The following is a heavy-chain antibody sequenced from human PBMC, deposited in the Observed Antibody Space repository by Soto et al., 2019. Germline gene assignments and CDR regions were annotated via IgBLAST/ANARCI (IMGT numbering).Heavy chain of an antibody. D-gene: IGHD2-21*02. Sequence: SETLSLTCTVSGGSISSGGYYWSWIRQHPGKGLEWIGYIYYSGSTYYNPSLKSRVTISVDTSKNQFSLKLSSVTAADTAVYYCARGAYCGGDCGIDYWGQGTLVTVS. CDR2: IYYSGST. J-gene: IGHJ4*02. V-gene: IGHV4-31*03. CDR1: GGSISSGGYY. CDR3: ARGAYCGGDCGIDY.